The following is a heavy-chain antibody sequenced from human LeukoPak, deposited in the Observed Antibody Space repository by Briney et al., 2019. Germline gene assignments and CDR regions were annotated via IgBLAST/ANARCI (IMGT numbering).Heavy chain of an antibody. Sequence: ASVKVSFKASGGTFSSYAISWVRQAPGQGLEWMGRIIPIFGTANYAQKFQGRVTITTDESTSTAYMELSSLRSEDTAVYYCARGMVSLGAFDIWGQGTMVTVSS. D-gene: IGHD5-18*01. CDR2: IIPIFGTA. V-gene: IGHV1-69*05. CDR1: GGTFSSYA. CDR3: ARGMVSLGAFDI. J-gene: IGHJ3*02.